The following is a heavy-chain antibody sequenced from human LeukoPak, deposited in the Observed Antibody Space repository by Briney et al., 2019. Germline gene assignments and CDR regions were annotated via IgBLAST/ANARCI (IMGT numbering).Heavy chain of an antibody. J-gene: IGHJ6*03. CDR1: GFTFSSYA. V-gene: IGHV3-23*01. CDR2: ISGSGGST. CDR3: AKAGYYYYYYMDV. Sequence: GGSPRLSCAASGFTFSSYAMSWVRQAPGKGLEWVSAISGSGGSTYYADSVKGRFTISRDNSKNTLYLQMNSLRAEDTAVYYCAKAGYYYYYYMDVWGKGTTVTVSS.